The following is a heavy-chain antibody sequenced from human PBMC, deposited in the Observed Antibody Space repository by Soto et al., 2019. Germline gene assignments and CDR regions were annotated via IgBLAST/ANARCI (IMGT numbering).Heavy chain of an antibody. CDR3: ARVLYGDWATSSHYYGMDV. J-gene: IGHJ6*02. V-gene: IGHV3-30-3*01. Sequence: QVQLVESGGGVVQPGRSLRLSCAASGFTFSSYAMHWVRQAPGKGLEWVAVISYDGSNKYYADSVKGRFTISRDNSKNTLYLQMNSLRAEDTAVHYCARVLYGDWATSSHYYGMDVWGQGTTVTVSS. D-gene: IGHD4-17*01. CDR2: ISYDGSNK. CDR1: GFTFSSYA.